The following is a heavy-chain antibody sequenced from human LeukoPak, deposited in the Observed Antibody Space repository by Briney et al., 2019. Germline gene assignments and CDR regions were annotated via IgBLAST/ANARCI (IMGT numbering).Heavy chain of an antibody. CDR3: ARHPERDGYEDY. D-gene: IGHD5-24*01. J-gene: IGHJ4*02. CDR2: IIPIFGTA. V-gene: IGHV1-69*05. Sequence: GASVKVSCKASGYTFTSYGISWVRQAPGQGLEWMGGIIPIFGTANYAQKFQGRVTITTDESTSTAYMELSSLRSEDTAVYYCARHPERDGYEDYWGQGTLVTVSS. CDR1: GYTFTSYG.